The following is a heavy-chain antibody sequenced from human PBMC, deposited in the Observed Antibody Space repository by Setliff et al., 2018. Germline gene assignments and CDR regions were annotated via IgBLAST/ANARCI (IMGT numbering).Heavy chain of an antibody. CDR2: IWYDGSNK. CDR3: ARQATDY. V-gene: IGHV3-33*01. CDR1: GFTFNNFA. Sequence: PGGSLGLSCAASGFTFNNFAMHWVRQAPGKGLEWVAVIWYDGSNKYYADSVKGRFTISRDNSKNTLYLQMNSLRAEDTALYYCARQATDYWGQGTLVTVSS. J-gene: IGHJ4*02.